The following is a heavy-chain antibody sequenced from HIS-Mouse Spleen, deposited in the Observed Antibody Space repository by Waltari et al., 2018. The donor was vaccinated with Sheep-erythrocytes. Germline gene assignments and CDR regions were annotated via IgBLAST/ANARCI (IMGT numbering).Heavy chain of an antibody. CDR3: ARDRDWTFDY. D-gene: IGHD1-1*01. V-gene: IGHV3-21*01. Sequence: EVQLVESGGGLVKPGGSLSLSCAASGFTFSSYSLNWGRQAPGKGLEWVSSISSSSSYIYYADSVKGRFTISRDNAKNSLYLQMNSLRAEDTAVYYCARDRDWTFDYWGQGTLVTVSS. J-gene: IGHJ4*02. CDR2: ISSSSSYI. CDR1: GFTFSSYS.